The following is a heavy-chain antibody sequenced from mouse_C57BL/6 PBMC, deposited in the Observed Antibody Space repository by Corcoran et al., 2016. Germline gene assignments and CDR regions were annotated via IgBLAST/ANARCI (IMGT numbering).Heavy chain of an antibody. CDR3: AKITTEVATEYYFDY. V-gene: IGHV9-3*01. CDR2: INTYSGVP. J-gene: IGHJ2*01. Sequence: QIQLVQSGPELKKPGETVKISCKASGYTFTTYGMSWVKQAPGKGLKWMGWINTYSGVPTYADDFKGRFAFSLETSASTAYLQINNLKNEDTATYFCAKITTEVATEYYFDYGGQGTTLTVSS. D-gene: IGHD1-1*01. CDR1: GYTFTTYG.